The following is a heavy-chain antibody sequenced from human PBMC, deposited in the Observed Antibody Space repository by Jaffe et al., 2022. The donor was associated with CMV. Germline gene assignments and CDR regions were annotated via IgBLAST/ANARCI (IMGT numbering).Heavy chain of an antibody. Sequence: QLQLQESGPGLVKPSETLSLTCTVSGGSISSSSYYWGWIRQPPGKGLEWIGSIYYSGSTYYNPSLKSRVTISVDTSKNQFSLKLSSVTAADTAVYYCARHEDDYGGNSFDYWGQGTLVTVSS. J-gene: IGHJ4*02. D-gene: IGHD4-17*01. CDR2: IYYSGST. V-gene: IGHV4-39*01. CDR3: ARHEDDYGGNSFDY. CDR1: GGSISSSSYY.